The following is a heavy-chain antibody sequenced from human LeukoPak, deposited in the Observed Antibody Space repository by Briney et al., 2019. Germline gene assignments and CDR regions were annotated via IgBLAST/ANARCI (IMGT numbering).Heavy chain of an antibody. V-gene: IGHV3-48*03. CDR1: GFSFSSYE. CDR3: ARVGPRVYFDY. J-gene: IGHJ4*02. CDR2: ISSSGSSM. Sequence: GGSLRLSCAASGFSFSSYEMNWVRQAPGKGLEWVSYISSSGSSMYYADSVKGRFTISRDNAKNSLYLQMNSLRAEDTAVYYCARVGPRVYFDYWGQGTLVTVSS. D-gene: IGHD3-16*01.